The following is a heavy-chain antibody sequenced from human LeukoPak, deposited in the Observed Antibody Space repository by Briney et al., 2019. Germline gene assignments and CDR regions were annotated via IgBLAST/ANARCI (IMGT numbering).Heavy chain of an antibody. V-gene: IGHV3-30-3*01. J-gene: IGHJ4*02. CDR2: ISYDGSNK. Sequence: GGSLRLSCAASGFTFSSYAMHWVRQAPGKGLEWVAVISYDGSNKYYADSVKGRFTISRDNSKNTLYLQMNSLRAEDTAVYYCARRHSDWGQGTLVTVSS. CDR3: ARRHSD. CDR1: GFTFSSYA.